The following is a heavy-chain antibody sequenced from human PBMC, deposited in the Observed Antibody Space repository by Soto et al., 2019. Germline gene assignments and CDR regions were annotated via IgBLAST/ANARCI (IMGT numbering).Heavy chain of an antibody. J-gene: IGHJ6*02. CDR3: ADGGVPAANYYYGMDV. V-gene: IGHV3-30-3*01. CDR2: ISYDGSNK. D-gene: IGHD2-2*01. Sequence: QVQLVESGGGVVQPGRSLRLSCAASGFTFSSYAMHWVRQAPGKGLEWVAVISYDGSNKYYADSVKGRFTISRDNSKNTLYLQMNSLRAEDTAVYYCADGGVPAANYYYGMDVCGQGTTVTVSS. CDR1: GFTFSSYA.